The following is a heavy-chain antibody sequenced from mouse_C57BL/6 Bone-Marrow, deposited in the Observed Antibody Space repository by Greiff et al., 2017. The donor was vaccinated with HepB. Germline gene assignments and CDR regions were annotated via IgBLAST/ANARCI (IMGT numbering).Heavy chain of an antibody. D-gene: IGHD2-3*01. Sequence: QVQLQQPGAELVMPGASVKLSCKASGYTFTSYWMHWVKQRPGQGLEWIGEIDPSDSYTNYNQKFKGKSTLTGDKSSSTAYMQLSSLTSEDSAVYYCARFDGYYVFYWGQGTTLTVSS. J-gene: IGHJ2*01. CDR3: ARFDGYYVFY. CDR2: IDPSDSYT. V-gene: IGHV1-69*01. CDR1: GYTFTSYW.